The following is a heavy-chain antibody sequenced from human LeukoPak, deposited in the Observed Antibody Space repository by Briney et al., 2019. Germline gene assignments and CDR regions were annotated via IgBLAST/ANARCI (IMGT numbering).Heavy chain of an antibody. CDR1: GFTFSSYA. J-gene: IGHJ4*02. CDR3: ARDQGNGYCSSASCRGGDY. V-gene: IGHV3-30-3*01. D-gene: IGHD2-2*03. CDR2: MSYDGSDK. Sequence: GGSLRLSCAASGFTFSSYAMYWVRQAPGKGLEWVAFMSYDGSDKYYADSMKGRFTISRDNSKNTLYLQMNSLRAEDTAVYYCARDQGNGYCSSASCRGGDYWGQGTLVTVSS.